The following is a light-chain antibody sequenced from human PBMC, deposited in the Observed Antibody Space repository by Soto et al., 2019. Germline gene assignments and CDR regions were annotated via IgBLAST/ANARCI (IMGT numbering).Light chain of an antibody. V-gene: IGKV3-15*01. Sequence: EIVMTQSPATLCVSPGEKATLSCRASQSINTNLAWYQQKFGQAPRLLIYGSSTRATGIPARFSGSGSGTEFTLSISSLQSEDFAVYYCQQYNSWPPYTFDQGTKLEI. CDR3: QQYNSWPPYT. CDR1: QSINTN. J-gene: IGKJ2*01. CDR2: GSS.